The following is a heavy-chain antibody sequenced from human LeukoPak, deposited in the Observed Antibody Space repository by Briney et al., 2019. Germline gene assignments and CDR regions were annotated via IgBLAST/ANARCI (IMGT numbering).Heavy chain of an antibody. CDR2: ISYDGSNK. D-gene: IGHD2-2*01. J-gene: IGHJ4*02. V-gene: IGHV3-30*18. CDR1: GFTFSSYG. Sequence: GGSLRLSCAASGFTFSSYGMHWVRQAPGKGLEWVAVISYDGSNKCYADSVKGRFTISRDNSKNTLYLQMNSLRAEDTAVYYCAKVVSRYCSSTSCPEDYWGQGTLVTVSS. CDR3: AKVVSRYCSSTSCPEDY.